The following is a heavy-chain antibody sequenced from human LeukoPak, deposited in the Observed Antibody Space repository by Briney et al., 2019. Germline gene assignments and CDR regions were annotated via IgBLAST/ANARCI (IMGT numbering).Heavy chain of an antibody. D-gene: IGHD3-16*01. CDR3: AREGGDYGDY. J-gene: IGHJ4*02. CDR2: ISSSSSTI. CDR1: GFTFSSYS. Sequence: GGSLRLSCAASGFTFSSYSMNWVRQAPGKGLEWVSYISSSSSTIYYADSVKGRFTISRDNAKNSLYLQMNSLRAEDTAVYYCAREGGDYGDYWGQGTLVTVSS. V-gene: IGHV3-48*04.